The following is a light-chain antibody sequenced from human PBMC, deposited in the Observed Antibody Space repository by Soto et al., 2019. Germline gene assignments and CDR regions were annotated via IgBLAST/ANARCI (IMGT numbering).Light chain of an antibody. V-gene: IGKV3-11*01. Sequence: EIVLTQSPASLSLSPGERATLSCRASQSVGRYLAWYQQKPGQAPSLLIYGASSRATGIPDRFSGSGSGTEFTLTISRLEPEDFAVYYCQQRQYWPPITFGQGTRLEIK. CDR2: GAS. J-gene: IGKJ5*01. CDR1: QSVGRY. CDR3: QQRQYWPPIT.